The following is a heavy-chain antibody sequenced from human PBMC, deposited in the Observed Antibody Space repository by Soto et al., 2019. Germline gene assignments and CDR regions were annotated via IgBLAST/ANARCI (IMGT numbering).Heavy chain of an antibody. CDR3: AKQYELAD. V-gene: IGHV3-23*01. Sequence: EVQLLESGGGLVQPGGSLRLSCTASGFTFSSYAMSWVRQAPGKGLEWVSALSGSGSSTYYADSVKCRFTISRDNSKNTLFLQMNSLRAEDTAVDYCAKQYELADWGQGTLVTVSS. CDR2: LSGSGSST. J-gene: IGHJ1*01. CDR1: GFTFSSYA. D-gene: IGHD1-1*01.